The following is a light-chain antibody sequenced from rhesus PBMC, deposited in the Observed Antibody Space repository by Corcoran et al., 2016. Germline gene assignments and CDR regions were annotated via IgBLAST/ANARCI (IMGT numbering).Light chain of an antibody. CDR1: QDIGDH. V-gene: IGKV1-36*02. Sequence: DIQMTQSPSSLSASAGDRVTITCRASQDIGDHLSWYQQKPGKPPKRQIYGTSTLESGVPSRFSGRRSGTDFTLPISSLQPEDFVTYYCLQGYSTPLTFGGGTTVEIK. CDR3: LQGYSTPLT. J-gene: IGKJ4*01. CDR2: GTS.